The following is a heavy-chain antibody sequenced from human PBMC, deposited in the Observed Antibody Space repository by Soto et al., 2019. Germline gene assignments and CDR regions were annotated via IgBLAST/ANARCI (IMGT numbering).Heavy chain of an antibody. CDR2: ISYDGSNK. J-gene: IGHJ6*02. CDR3: AKNYDFWSGSGGRYYYGMDV. V-gene: IGHV3-30-3*02. Sequence: HPGGSLRLSCAASGFTFSSYAMHWVRQAPGKGLEWVAVISYDGSNKYYADSVKGRFTISRDNSKNTLYLQMNSLRAEDTAVYYCAKNYDFWSGSGGRYYYGMDVWGQGTTVTVSS. D-gene: IGHD3-3*01. CDR1: GFTFSSYA.